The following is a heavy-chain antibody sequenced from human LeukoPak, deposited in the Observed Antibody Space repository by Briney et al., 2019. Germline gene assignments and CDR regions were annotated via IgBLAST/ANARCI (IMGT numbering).Heavy chain of an antibody. J-gene: IGHJ4*02. CDR2: ISGSGGST. V-gene: IGHV3-23*01. D-gene: IGHD3-3*01. Sequence: GGSLRLSCAASGFTFSSYAMSWVRQAPGKGLEWVSAISGSGGSTYYADSVKGRFTISRDNSKNTLYLQMNSLRAEDTAVYYCAKVDYDFWCGYYPLDYWGQGTLVTVSS. CDR1: GFTFSSYA. CDR3: AKVDYDFWCGYYPLDY.